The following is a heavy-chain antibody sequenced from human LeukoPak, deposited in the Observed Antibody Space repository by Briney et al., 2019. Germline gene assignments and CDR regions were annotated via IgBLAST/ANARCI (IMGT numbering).Heavy chain of an antibody. Sequence: SETLSLTCTVSGGSISSYYWSWIRQPPGKGLEWIGYIYYSGSANYNPSLKSRVTISVDTSKNQFSLKLSSVTAADTAVYYCARHEYSYGYQYYFDYWGQGTLVTVSS. D-gene: IGHD5-18*01. CDR2: IYYSGSA. J-gene: IGHJ4*02. V-gene: IGHV4-59*08. CDR3: ARHEYSYGYQYYFDY. CDR1: GGSISSYY.